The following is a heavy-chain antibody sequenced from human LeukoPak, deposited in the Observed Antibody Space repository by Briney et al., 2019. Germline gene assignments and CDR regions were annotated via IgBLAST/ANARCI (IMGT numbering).Heavy chain of an antibody. CDR3: ARDPENYPFDY. J-gene: IGHJ4*02. CDR2: INSDGSST. D-gene: IGHD1-14*01. Sequence: GGSLRLSCAASGFTFSSYSMNWVRQAPGKGLVWVSRINSDGSSTSYADSVKGRFTISRDNAKNTLYLQMNSLRAEDTAVYYCARDPENYPFDYWGQGTLVTVSS. V-gene: IGHV3-74*01. CDR1: GFTFSSYS.